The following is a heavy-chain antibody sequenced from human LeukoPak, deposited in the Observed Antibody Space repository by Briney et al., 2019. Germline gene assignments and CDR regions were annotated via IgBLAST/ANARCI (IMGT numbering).Heavy chain of an antibody. CDR3: ARVIGGGYYYMDV. D-gene: IGHD3-10*01. CDR2: INPNTGSS. CDR1: GYSFTGYF. J-gene: IGHJ6*03. V-gene: IGHV1-2*02. Sequence: ASVKVSCKPSGYSFTGYFINWVRQAPGQGLEWMGWINPNTGSSKHEQKFQGRVAMTRDTSISTAYLELSRLTSDDTAVYCCARVIGGGYYYMDVWGKGTSVTVSS.